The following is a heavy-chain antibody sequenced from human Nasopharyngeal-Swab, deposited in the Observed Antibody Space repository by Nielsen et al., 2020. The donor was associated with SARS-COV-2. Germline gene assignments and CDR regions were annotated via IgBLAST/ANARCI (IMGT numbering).Heavy chain of an antibody. J-gene: IGHJ6*02. CDR2: ISAYNGNT. CDR1: GYTFTSYG. Sequence: ASVKVSCKASGYTFTSYGISWVRQAPGQGLEWMGWISAYNGNTNYAQKRQGRVTMTTDTSTSTAYMELRSLRSDDTAVYYCASRIRPYYGSGSYSYHYGMDVWGQGTTVTVSS. CDR3: ASRIRPYYGSGSYSYHYGMDV. D-gene: IGHD3-10*01. V-gene: IGHV1-18*01.